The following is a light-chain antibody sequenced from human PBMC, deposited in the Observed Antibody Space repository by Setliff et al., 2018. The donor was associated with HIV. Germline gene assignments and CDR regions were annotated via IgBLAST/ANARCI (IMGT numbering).Light chain of an antibody. CDR1: SSDVGGYNY. J-gene: IGLJ1*01. CDR2: AVS. Sequence: QSALTQPPSASGSPGQSVTISCTGTSSDVGGYNYVSWYQQHPGKAPKLVISAVSNRPSGVSNRFSGSKSGNTASLTISGLQAEDEADYYCSSYASRTPLYVFGTGTKVTVL. V-gene: IGLV2-14*01. CDR3: SSYASRTPLYV.